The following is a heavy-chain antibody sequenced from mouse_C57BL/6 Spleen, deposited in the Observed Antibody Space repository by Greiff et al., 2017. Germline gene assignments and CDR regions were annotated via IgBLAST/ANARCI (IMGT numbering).Heavy chain of an antibody. CDR2: IDPENGDT. Sequence: VQLQQSGAELVRPGASVKLSCTASGFNIKDDYMQSVKQRPEQGLEWIGWIDPENGDTEYASKFQGKATITADTSSNTAYLQLSSLTAEDTAVYYCTSYCGCRRDMDGWGQGTSVTVSS. D-gene: IGHD1-2*01. V-gene: IGHV14-4*01. J-gene: IGHJ4*01. CDR3: TSYCGCRRDMDG. CDR1: GFNIKDDY.